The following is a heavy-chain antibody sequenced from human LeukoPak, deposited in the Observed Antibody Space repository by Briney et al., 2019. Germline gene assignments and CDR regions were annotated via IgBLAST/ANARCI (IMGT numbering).Heavy chain of an antibody. CDR1: GGSISSSNW. CDR3: ARGTSSQLWFVY. Sequence: SETLSLTCAVSGGSISSSNWWSWVRQPPGKGLEWIGYIYYSGNTDYNPSLKGRVTISVDTSKNQFSLELSSVTAVDTAVYYCARGTSSQLWFVYWGQGTLVTVSS. V-gene: IGHV4-28*01. D-gene: IGHD3-10*01. CDR2: IYYSGNT. J-gene: IGHJ4*02.